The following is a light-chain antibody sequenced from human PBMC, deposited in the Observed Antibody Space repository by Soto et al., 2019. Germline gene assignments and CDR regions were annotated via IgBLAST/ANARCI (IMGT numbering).Light chain of an antibody. CDR1: HSVSSSY. V-gene: IGKV3-20*01. CDR3: QQYGSSPIP. Sequence: EIGLTHSPGTLSFSPGEIATLSCRASHSVSSSYLALYQQKPGQAPRLLIYGASSRATGIPDRFSGSGSGTDFTLTISRLEPEDFAVYYCQQYGSSPIPFGQGTRLEIK. CDR2: GAS. J-gene: IGKJ5*01.